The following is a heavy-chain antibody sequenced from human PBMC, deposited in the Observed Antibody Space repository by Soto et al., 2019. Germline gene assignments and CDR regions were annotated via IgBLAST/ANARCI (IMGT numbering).Heavy chain of an antibody. V-gene: IGHV3-30-3*01. CDR1: GFTFSSYA. D-gene: IGHD6-6*01. Sequence: QVQLVESGGGVVQPGRSLRLSCAASGFTFSSYAMHWVRQAPGKGLEWVAVISYDGSNKYYADSVKGRFTISRDNSKNTLYLQMNSLRAEDTAVYYCARDKGLGSSSDYYGMDVWGQGTTVTVSS. J-gene: IGHJ6*02. CDR3: ARDKGLGSSSDYYGMDV. CDR2: ISYDGSNK.